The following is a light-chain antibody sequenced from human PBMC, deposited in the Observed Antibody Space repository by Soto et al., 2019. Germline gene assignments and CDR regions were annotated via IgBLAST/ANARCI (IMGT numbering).Light chain of an antibody. CDR3: SSKRVRNSYV. Sequence: QSALTQPPSAPGSPGQSVTISCTGTSSDVGAYNYVSWYQQHPGKAPKLMIYEVSKRPSGVPDRFSGSKSGNTASLTVSGLQTEDEADYYCSSKRVRNSYVFGTGTKLTVL. CDR1: SSDVGAYNY. J-gene: IGLJ1*01. CDR2: EVS. V-gene: IGLV2-8*01.